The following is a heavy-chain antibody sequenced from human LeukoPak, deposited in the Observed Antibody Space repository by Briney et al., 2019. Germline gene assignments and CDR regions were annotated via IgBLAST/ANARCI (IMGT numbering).Heavy chain of an antibody. V-gene: IGHV3-7*01. CDR3: ASGYSSSWATFDY. Sequence: GGSLRLSCAASGFTLSTYWMHWVRQAPGKGLEWVANIKPDGSEKYYVDSVKGRFTISRDNAKNSLYLQMNSLRADDTAVYYCASGYSSSWATFDYWGQGTLVTVSS. D-gene: IGHD6-13*01. J-gene: IGHJ4*02. CDR2: IKPDGSEK. CDR1: GFTLSTYW.